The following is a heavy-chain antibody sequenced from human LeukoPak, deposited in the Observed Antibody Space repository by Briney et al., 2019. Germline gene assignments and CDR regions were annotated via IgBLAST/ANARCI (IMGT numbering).Heavy chain of an antibody. CDR2: ISSSGSTI. Sequence: GGSLRLSCAASGFTFSSYEMNWVRQAPGEGLEWVSYISSSGSTIYYADSVKGRFTISRDNAKNSLYLQMNSLRAEGTAVYYCASFFRGYSHYYYYGMDVWGQGTTVTVSS. CDR1: GFTFSSYE. D-gene: IGHD2-15*01. J-gene: IGHJ6*02. V-gene: IGHV3-48*03. CDR3: ASFFRGYSHYYYYGMDV.